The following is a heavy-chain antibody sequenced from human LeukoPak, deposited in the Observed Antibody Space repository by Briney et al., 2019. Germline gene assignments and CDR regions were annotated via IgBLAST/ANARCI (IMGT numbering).Heavy chain of an antibody. V-gene: IGHV4-61*01. D-gene: IGHD4-17*01. CDR2: IYYSGST. CDR3: ARGGPHYGDLDY. CDR1: GGSVSSGSYY. Sequence: SETLSLTCTVSGGSVSSGSYYWSWIRQSPGKGLEWIGYIYYSGSTNYNPSLKSRVTISVDTSKNQFSLKLSSVTAADTAVYYRARGGPHYGDLDYWGQGTLVTVSS. J-gene: IGHJ4*02.